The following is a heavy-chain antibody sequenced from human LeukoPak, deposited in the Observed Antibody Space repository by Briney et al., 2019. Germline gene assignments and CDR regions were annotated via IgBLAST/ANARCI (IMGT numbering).Heavy chain of an antibody. CDR1: RGTFSSYT. CDR2: IIPILGIA. D-gene: IGHD3-22*01. J-gene: IGHJ4*02. CDR3: ARDCPNYDSSGYYFDY. Sequence: SVKVSCMAYRGTFSSYTISWVRQAPGQGLEWMGRIIPILGIANYAQKFQCRVTITADKSTSTAYMELSSLRSEDTAVYYCARDCPNYDSSGYYFDYWGQGTLVTV. V-gene: IGHV1-69*04.